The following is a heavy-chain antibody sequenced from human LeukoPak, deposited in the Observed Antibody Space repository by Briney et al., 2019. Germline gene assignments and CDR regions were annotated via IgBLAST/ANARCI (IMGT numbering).Heavy chain of an antibody. CDR1: GFTFSSYG. CDR3: ATEIDYGDYVHNFDY. J-gene: IGHJ4*02. CDR2: ISYDGSIK. D-gene: IGHD4-17*01. Sequence: GRSLRLPCAASGFTFSSYGMHWVRQAPGKGLEWVAVISYDGSIKYYADSLKGRFTISRDNSKNTLSLQMNSLRAEDTAVYYCATEIDYGDYVHNFDYWGQGTLVTVSS. V-gene: IGHV3-30*03.